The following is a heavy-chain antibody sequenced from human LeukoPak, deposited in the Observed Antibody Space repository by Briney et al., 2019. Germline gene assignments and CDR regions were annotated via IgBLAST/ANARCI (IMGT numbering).Heavy chain of an antibody. J-gene: IGHJ4*02. D-gene: IGHD3-10*01. Sequence: GRSLRLSCAASGFTFDDYAMHWVRQAPGKGLEWVSGISWNSGSIDYADSVKGRFTISRDNAKNSLYLQMNSLRAEDTALYYCAKDMSYGSGSRFDYWGQGTLVTVSS. CDR3: AKDMSYGSGSRFDY. CDR2: ISWNSGSI. CDR1: GFTFDDYA. V-gene: IGHV3-9*01.